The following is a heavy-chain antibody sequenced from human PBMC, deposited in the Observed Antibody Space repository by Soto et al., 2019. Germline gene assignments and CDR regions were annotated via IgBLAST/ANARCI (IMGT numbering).Heavy chain of an antibody. J-gene: IGHJ6*02. V-gene: IGHV3-30*18. CDR2: ISYDGSNK. Sequence: GSLRLSCAASGFTFSSYGMHWVRQAPGKGLEWVAVISYDGSNKYYADSVKGRFTISRDNSKNTLYLQMNSLRAEDTAVYYCAKDGHCSSTSCYDPLGRYYYGMDVWGQGTTVTVSS. CDR1: GFTFSSYG. CDR3: AKDGHCSSTSCYDPLGRYYYGMDV. D-gene: IGHD2-2*01.